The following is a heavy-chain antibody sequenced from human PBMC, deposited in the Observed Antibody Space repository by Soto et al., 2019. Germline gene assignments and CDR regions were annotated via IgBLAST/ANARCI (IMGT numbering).Heavy chain of an antibody. V-gene: IGHV4-61*08. CDR3: ARVTHDTTFDY. J-gene: IGHJ4*02. Sequence: SETLSLTCTVSGGSISSGGYYWSWIRQHPGKGLEWIWYIYYSGIANYNPSLKSRVTISVDTSKNQFSLKLSSVTAADTAVYYCARVTHDTTFDYWGQGTLVTVSS. CDR2: IYYSGIA. D-gene: IGHD1-26*01. CDR1: GGSISSGGYY.